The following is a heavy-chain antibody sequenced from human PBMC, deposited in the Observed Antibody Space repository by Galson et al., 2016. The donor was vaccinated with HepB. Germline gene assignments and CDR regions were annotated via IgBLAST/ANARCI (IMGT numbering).Heavy chain of an antibody. J-gene: IGHJ6*03. V-gene: IGHV3-33*01. Sequence: SLRLSCAASGFTFFTYGMHWVRQAPGKGLEWVAVIWYDGSNKYCADSVKGRFTISRDNSKNTLYLQVNSLRAEDTAVYYCARGGTYCGGDCYYYMDVWGKGTTVTVSS. D-gene: IGHD2-21*01. CDR2: IWYDGSNK. CDR1: GFTFFTYG. CDR3: ARGGTYCGGDCYYYMDV.